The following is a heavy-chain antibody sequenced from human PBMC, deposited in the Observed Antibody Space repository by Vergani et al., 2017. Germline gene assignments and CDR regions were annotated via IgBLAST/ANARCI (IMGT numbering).Heavy chain of an antibody. J-gene: IGHJ4*02. Sequence: EVQLVESGGGLVQPGRSLRLSCAASGFTFDDYAMHWVRQAPGKGLEWVSGISGSGGSTYYADSVKGRFTISRDNSKNTLYLQMNSLRAEDTAVYYCGQQLVRGGFDYWGQGTLVTVSS. D-gene: IGHD6-13*01. V-gene: IGHV3-23*04. CDR1: GFTFDDYA. CDR3: GQQLVRGGFDY. CDR2: ISGSGGST.